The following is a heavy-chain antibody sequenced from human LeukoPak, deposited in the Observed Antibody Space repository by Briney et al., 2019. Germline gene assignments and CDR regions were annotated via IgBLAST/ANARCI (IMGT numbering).Heavy chain of an antibody. D-gene: IGHD2-2*01. Sequence: ASVKVSCKASGYTFTGYYIYWVRQAPGQGLEWMGWINPDSGGTNYAQKFQGRVTMTRDTSIRTAYMELSSLRSDDTAVYYCAREYCSSTRRGCSFDFWGQGTLVTVSS. V-gene: IGHV1-2*02. CDR3: AREYCSSTRRGCSFDF. J-gene: IGHJ4*02. CDR2: INPDSGGT. CDR1: GYTFTGYY.